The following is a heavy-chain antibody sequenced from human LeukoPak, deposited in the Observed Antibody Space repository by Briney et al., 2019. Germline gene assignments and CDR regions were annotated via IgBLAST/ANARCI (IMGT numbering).Heavy chain of an antibody. CDR3: ARDQVGATPIDY. Sequence: GGSLRLSCAASGFTFSNYWMHWVRQTPGEGLLWVSEINGDGSSTAYADSVRGRFTVSRDNAKNTLYLHMNSLRAEDTAVYFCARDQVGATPIDYWGRGTVVTVSS. CDR2: INGDGSST. D-gene: IGHD1-26*01. J-gene: IGHJ4*02. CDR1: GFTFSNYW. V-gene: IGHV3-74*03.